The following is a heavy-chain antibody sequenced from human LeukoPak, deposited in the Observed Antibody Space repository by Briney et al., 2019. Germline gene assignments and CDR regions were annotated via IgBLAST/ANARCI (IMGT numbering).Heavy chain of an antibody. CDR3: ARAPIVGATLYYYYGMDV. V-gene: IGHV4-34*01. J-gene: IGHJ6*02. CDR1: GGSFSGYY. CDR2: INHSGST. D-gene: IGHD1-26*01. Sequence: SEPLSLTCAVYGGSFSGYYWSWIRQPPGKGLEWIGEINHSGSTNYNPSLKSRVTISADTSKNQFSLKLSSVTAADTAVYYCARAPIVGATLYYYYGMDVWGQGTTVTVSS.